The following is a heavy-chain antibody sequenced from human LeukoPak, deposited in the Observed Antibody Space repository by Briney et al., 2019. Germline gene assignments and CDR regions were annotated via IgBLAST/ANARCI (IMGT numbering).Heavy chain of an antibody. CDR1: GYTFTGYH. CDR2: INPNSGDT. D-gene: IGHD2-8*01. CDR3: ATLMAHLDY. V-gene: IGHV1-2*02. Sequence: ASVKVSCKASGYTFTGYHMHWVRQAPGQGLEWMGWINPNSGDTNYAQKFQGRVTMTRDTTISTAYMEQSRLRSDDTAVFYCATLMAHLDYWGQGTLVTVSS. J-gene: IGHJ4*02.